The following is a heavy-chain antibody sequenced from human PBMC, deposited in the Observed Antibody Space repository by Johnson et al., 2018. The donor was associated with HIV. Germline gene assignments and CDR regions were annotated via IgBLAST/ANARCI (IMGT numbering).Heavy chain of an antibody. D-gene: IGHD4-23*01. CDR1: GFTFSSYG. CDR2: IWYDGSNK. J-gene: IGHJ3*02. CDR3: TRSSTVLTPHDI. V-gene: IGHV3-33*01. Sequence: QVQLVESGGGVVQPGRSLRLSCAASGFTFSSYGMHWVRQAPGKGLEWVAVIWYDGSNKYYADSVKGRFTISRDNSKNTLYLQMKSLRAEDMAVYYCTRSSTVLTPHDIWGQVTMVTVSS.